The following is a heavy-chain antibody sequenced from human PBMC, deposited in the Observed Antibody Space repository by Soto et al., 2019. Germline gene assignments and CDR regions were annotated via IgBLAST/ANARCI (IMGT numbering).Heavy chain of an antibody. D-gene: IGHD2-15*01. CDR1: GGSISSGGYY. CDR3: ARYGLQSGYGMDV. V-gene: IGHV4-31*03. J-gene: IGHJ6*02. CDR2: IYYSGST. Sequence: QVQLQESGPGLVKPSQTLSLTCTVSGGSISSGGYYWSWIRQHPGKGLEWIGYIYYSGSTYYNPSLQRRVTISVDTSKNQFSLKLSSVTAADTAVYYCARYGLQSGYGMDVWGQGTTVTVSS.